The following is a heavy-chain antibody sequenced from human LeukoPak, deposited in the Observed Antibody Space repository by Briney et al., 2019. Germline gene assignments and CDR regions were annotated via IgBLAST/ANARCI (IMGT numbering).Heavy chain of an antibody. J-gene: IGHJ4*02. V-gene: IGHV5-51*01. CDR3: ARRMGYGSRRRGLYYFDF. D-gene: IGHD3-10*01. Sequence: GESLKISCKGSAYNFTTYWIGWVRQMPGKGLEWMGIIYLGDSDTRYSPSFQGQVTISADKSISTAYLQWSSLKASDTAMYYCARRMGYGSRRRGLYYFDFWGQGTLVTVSS. CDR2: IYLGDSDT. CDR1: AYNFTTYW.